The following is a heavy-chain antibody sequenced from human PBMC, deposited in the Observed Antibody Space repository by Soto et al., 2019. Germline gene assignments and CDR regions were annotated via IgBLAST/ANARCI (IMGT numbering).Heavy chain of an antibody. J-gene: IGHJ5*02. V-gene: IGHV4-30-4*01. CDR3: ARAIHSGYHGTHNWFDP. CDR1: GGSISSGDYY. CDR2: IYYSGST. D-gene: IGHD3-22*01. Sequence: PSETLSLTCTVSGGSISSGDYYWSWIRQPPGKGLEWIGYIYYSGSTYYNPSLKSRVTISVDTSKNQFSLKLSSVTAADTAVYYCARAIHSGYHGTHNWFDPWGQGTLVTVSS.